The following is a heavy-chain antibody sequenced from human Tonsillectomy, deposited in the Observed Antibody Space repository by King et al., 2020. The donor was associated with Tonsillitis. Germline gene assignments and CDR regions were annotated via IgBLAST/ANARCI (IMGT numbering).Heavy chain of an antibody. J-gene: IGHJ6*02. D-gene: IGHD2-21*01. CDR3: AKGGDFEERDYYYGMDV. CDR2: ISYDGSNK. CDR1: GFTFSNYG. Sequence: VQLVESGGGVVQPGRSLRLSCAASGFTFSNYGMHWVRQAPGKGLEWVAVISYDGSNKYYADSVKGRFTISRDNSKNTLYLQMNSLRAEDTAVYYCAKGGDFEERDYYYGMDVWGQGTTVTVS. V-gene: IGHV3-30*18.